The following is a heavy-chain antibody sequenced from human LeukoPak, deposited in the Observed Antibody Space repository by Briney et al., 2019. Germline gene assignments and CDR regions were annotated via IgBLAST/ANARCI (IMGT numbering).Heavy chain of an antibody. V-gene: IGHV3-72*01. CDR3: ARGGSDYTNYYFDY. CDR1: GFTFSDHY. J-gene: IGHJ4*02. D-gene: IGHD4-11*01. Sequence: GGSLRLSCAASGFTFSDHYMDWVRQAPGKGLEWVGRIRNEASTYTTQYAASVKGRFTISRDDSKNSLYLQMNSLKTEDTAMYYCARGGSDYTNYYFDYWGQGTLVTVSS. CDR2: IRNEASTYTT.